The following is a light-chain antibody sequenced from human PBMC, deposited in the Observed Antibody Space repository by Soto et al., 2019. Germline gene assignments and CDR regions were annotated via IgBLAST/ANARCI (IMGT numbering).Light chain of an antibody. V-gene: IGLV3-1*01. Sequence: SYELTQPPSVSVSPGQTASISCSGDQLGDKPACWYRQKPGQSPVLVIHQDTKRPSGIPERFSGSNSGNTATLTISGTQAMDEADYYCQAWDSSTVVFGGGTKLTVL. CDR1: QLGDKP. CDR3: QAWDSSTVV. CDR2: QDT. J-gene: IGLJ2*01.